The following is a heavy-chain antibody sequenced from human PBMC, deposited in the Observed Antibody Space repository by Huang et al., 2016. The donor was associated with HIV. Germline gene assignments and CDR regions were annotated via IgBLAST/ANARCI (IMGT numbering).Heavy chain of an antibody. V-gene: IGHV1-18*04. CDR3: ARTKGEFDF. CDR2: IIGDNVST. Sequence: QIHLVQSGPEVKQPGASVKVSCKASGYKFHIYEITWVRQNPGQGLEWMGWIIGDNVSTRVAQKFQDRLTMTTDVSTSTAYVELRSLRLDDTAVYYCARTKGEFDFWGQGALVTVSS. CDR1: GYKFHIYE. J-gene: IGHJ4*02. D-gene: IGHD3-16*01.